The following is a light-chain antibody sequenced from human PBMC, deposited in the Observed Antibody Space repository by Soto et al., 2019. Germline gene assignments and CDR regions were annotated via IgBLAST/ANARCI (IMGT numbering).Light chain of an antibody. CDR1: SSDVGGYNH. CDR2: EVS. V-gene: IGLV2-14*01. CDR3: TSYTNSNTWV. J-gene: IGLJ3*02. Sequence: QSALTQPASVSGSPGQSITIRCTGSSSDVGGYNHVCWYQQYPDKAPQLLIYEVSNRPSGVSNRFSGSKSGNTASLTISGLQAEDEADYYCTSYTNSNTWVFGGGTKLTVL.